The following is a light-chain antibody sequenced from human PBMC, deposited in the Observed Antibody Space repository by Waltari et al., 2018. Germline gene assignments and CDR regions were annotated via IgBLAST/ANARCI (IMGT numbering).Light chain of an antibody. J-gene: IGLJ3*02. V-gene: IGLV1-44*01. Sequence: QSVVTQPPSASGTPGQWVTISCSGSSSNIGRNTVNWYQQLPGTAPKLLAYSDNQRPSGVPDRFSGSKSGTSASLAISGLQSEDEAGYYCAAWDDSLNAVVFGGGTKLTVL. CDR1: SSNIGRNT. CDR2: SDN. CDR3: AAWDDSLNAVV.